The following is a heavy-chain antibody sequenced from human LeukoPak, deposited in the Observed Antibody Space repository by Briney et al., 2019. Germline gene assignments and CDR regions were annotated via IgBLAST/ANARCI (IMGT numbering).Heavy chain of an antibody. D-gene: IGHD6-13*01. V-gene: IGHV4-34*01. CDR3: ARLYSSSGGWFDP. J-gene: IGHJ5*02. CDR1: GGSFNGYY. Sequence: PSETLSLTCAVYGGSFNGYYWSWIRQPPGKGLEWIGEINHSGSTNYNPSLKSRVTISVDTSKNQFSLKLSSVTAADTAVYYCARLYSSSGGWFDPWGQGTLVTVSS. CDR2: INHSGST.